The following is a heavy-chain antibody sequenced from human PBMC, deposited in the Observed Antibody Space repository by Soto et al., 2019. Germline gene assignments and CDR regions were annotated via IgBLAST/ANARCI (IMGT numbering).Heavy chain of an antibody. J-gene: IGHJ4*02. D-gene: IGHD3-9*01. CDR1: GYRFSSYW. V-gene: IGHV5-51*01. CDR3: ARQSDYNILTDYSYYFDQ. CDR2: IYPGDSDI. Sequence: GESLKISCKGSGYRFSSYWIGWVRQMPGKGLEWMGIIYPGDSDIRYSPSFQGQVTISADKSISTAYLQWSSLKASDTAIYYCARQSDYNILTDYSYYFDQWGQGTPVTVSS.